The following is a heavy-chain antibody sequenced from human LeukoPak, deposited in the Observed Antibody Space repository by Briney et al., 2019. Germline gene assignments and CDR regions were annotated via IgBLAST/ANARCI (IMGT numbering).Heavy chain of an antibody. CDR1: GFTFSGYS. CDR2: ISSSSSYI. CDR3: AGEGDYSNYIDRNYYFDY. V-gene: IGHV3-21*01. D-gene: IGHD4-11*01. Sequence: GGSLRLSCAASGFTFSGYSMNWVRQAPGKGLEWVSSISSSSSYIYYADSVKGRFTISRDNAKNSLYLKMNSLRAEDTAVYYCAGEGDYSNYIDRNYYFDYWGQGTLVTVSS. J-gene: IGHJ4*02.